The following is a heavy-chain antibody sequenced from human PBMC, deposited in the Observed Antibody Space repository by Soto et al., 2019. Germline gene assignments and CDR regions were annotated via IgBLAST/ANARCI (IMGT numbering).Heavy chain of an antibody. CDR2: MNPNSGNT. D-gene: IGHD2-2*01. Sequence: GASVKFSCKASGYTFTSYDINWVRQATGQGLEWMGWMNPNSGNTGYAQKFQGRVTMTRNTSISTAYMELSSLRSEDTAVYYCARGDCSSTSCYFYYYYGMDVWGQGTTVTVSS. CDR1: GYTFTSYD. CDR3: ARGDCSSTSCYFYYYYGMDV. J-gene: IGHJ6*02. V-gene: IGHV1-8*01.